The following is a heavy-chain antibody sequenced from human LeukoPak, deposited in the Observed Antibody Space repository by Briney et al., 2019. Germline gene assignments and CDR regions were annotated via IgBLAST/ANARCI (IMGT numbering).Heavy chain of an antibody. CDR1: GDSFSRGTW. Sequence: SGSLCLTCAVSGDSFSRGTWWSWVRQSPGKGLQWIGDIIHSGYTNYNPSLRSRLTISLDKSRNQFSLKLNSVTAADTAVYYCTGYDIPYTFEFWGQGTLVTVSS. J-gene: IGHJ4*02. V-gene: IGHV4-4*02. D-gene: IGHD2-2*01. CDR3: TGYDIPYTFEF. CDR2: IIHSGYT.